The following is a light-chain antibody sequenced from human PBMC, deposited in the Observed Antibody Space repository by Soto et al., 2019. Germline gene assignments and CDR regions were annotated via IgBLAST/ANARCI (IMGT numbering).Light chain of an antibody. J-gene: IGKJ1*01. CDR3: HHYSTVWT. Sequence: DIQMTQSPSTLSASVGDRVTITCRASQSISGRLAWYQQRPGKAPKVLIYDASTLESGVPSRFSGSGYGTEFTLTITSLQPDDFSSYFCHHYSTVWTFGQGTKVEMK. CDR2: DAS. V-gene: IGKV1-5*01. CDR1: QSISGR.